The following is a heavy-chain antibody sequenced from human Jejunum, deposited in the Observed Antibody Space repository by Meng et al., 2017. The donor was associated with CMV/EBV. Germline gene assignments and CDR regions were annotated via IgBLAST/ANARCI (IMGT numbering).Heavy chain of an antibody. CDR2: IFRDGST. D-gene: IGHD1-1*01. CDR3: ARATKPNCWEVLEY. CDR1: IGSFSDYF. J-gene: IGHJ4*02. Sequence: QVQLLQGAAGWLTLAAPLSCTYGVYIGSFSDYFLTWIRQPPGKGLEWIGEIFRDGSTKYNPSLQSRVTMSVDTSKNHFSLNLRSVTAADTAVYFCARATKPNCWEVLEYWGQGTLVTVSS. V-gene: IGHV4-34*12.